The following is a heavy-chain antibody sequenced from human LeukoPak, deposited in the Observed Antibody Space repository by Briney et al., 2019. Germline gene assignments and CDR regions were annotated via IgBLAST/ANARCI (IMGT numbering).Heavy chain of an antibody. V-gene: IGHV3-23*01. CDR2: MGGGGTT. J-gene: IGHJ4*02. CDR3: AKAGRPQAVAGWIDY. D-gene: IGHD6-19*01. Sequence: KTGGSLRLSCAASGFTFNNYVMSWVRQAPGKGLGWDSAMGGGGTTYYADYVKGRFTISRDTSKNTLYLQMNSLRAEDTAIYYCAKAGRPQAVAGWIDYWGQGTLVTVSS. CDR1: GFTFNNYV.